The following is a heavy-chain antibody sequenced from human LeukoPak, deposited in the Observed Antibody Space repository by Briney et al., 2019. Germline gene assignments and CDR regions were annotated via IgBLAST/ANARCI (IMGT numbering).Heavy chain of an antibody. D-gene: IGHD6-13*01. CDR1: GGSISSGDYY. J-gene: IGHJ4*02. V-gene: IGHV4-30-4*08. Sequence: SQTLSPTCTVSGGSISSGDYYWSWIRQPPGKGLEWMGYIYYSGSTYYNPSLKGRLTISVDTSKNQFSLKLSSVTAPDTAVYYCARAPLRSWAFDYWGQGTLVTVSS. CDR2: IYYSGST. CDR3: ARAPLRSWAFDY.